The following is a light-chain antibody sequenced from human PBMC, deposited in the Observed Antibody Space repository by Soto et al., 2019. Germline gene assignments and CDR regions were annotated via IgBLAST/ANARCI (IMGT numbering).Light chain of an antibody. CDR1: SSDVGGYNY. J-gene: IGLJ2*01. V-gene: IGLV2-14*01. Sequence: QSALTQPASVSGSPGQSITISCTGTSSDVGGYNYVSWYQQHPGKAPKLMVYEVSNRPSGVSSRFSGSKSGNTASLTISGLQAEDEADYYCSSGTASATVVFGGGTQLTVL. CDR3: SSGTASATVV. CDR2: EVS.